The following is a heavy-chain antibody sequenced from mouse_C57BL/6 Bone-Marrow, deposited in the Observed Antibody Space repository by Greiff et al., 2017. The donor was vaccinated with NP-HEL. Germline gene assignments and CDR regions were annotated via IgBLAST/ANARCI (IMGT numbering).Heavy chain of an antibody. J-gene: IGHJ3*01. CDR3: ARDYYGSSYGGAWFAY. D-gene: IGHD1-1*01. CDR2: IDPANGNT. V-gene: IGHV14-3*01. Sequence: EVQGVESVAELVRPGASVKLSCTASGFNIKNTYMHWVKQRPEQGLEWIGRIDPANGNTKYAPKFQGKATITADTSSNTAYLQLSSLTSEDTAIYYCARDYYGSSYGGAWFAYWGQGTLVTVSA. CDR1: GFNIKNTY.